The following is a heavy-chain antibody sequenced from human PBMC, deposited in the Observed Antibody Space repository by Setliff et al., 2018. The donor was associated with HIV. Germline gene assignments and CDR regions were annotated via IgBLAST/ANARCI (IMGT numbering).Heavy chain of an antibody. J-gene: IGHJ6*03. CDR3: ARGGGTSSPIDYHYYIDV. CDR1: GGSISSSSYY. D-gene: IGHD6-6*01. Sequence: SETLSLTCTVSGGSISSSSYYWGWIRQPPGKGLEWIGSIYYSGSTYYNPSLKSRVTISVDTSKNQFSLKLDSVTAADTAVYFCARGGGTSSPIDYHYYIDVWGKGTAVTVSS. V-gene: IGHV4-39*07. CDR2: IYYSGST.